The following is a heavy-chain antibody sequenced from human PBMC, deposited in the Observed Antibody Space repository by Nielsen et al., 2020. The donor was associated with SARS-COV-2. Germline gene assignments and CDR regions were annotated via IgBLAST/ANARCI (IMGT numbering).Heavy chain of an antibody. CDR1: RFTFSSYA. D-gene: IGHD2-2*01. V-gene: IGHV3-30*04. CDR2: ISYDGSNK. CDR3: ARAQGVYQGLDY. Sequence: GESLKISCAASRFTFSSYAMHWVRQAPGKGLEWVAVISYDGSNKYYADSVKGRFTISRDNSKNTLYLQMNSLRAEDTAVYYCARAQGVYQGLDYWGQGTLVTVSS. J-gene: IGHJ4*02.